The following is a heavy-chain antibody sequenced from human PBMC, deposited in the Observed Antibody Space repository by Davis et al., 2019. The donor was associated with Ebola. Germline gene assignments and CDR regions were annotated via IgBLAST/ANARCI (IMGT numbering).Heavy chain of an antibody. J-gene: IGHJ5*02. Sequence: GSLRLSCAVYGGSFSGYYWSWIRQPPGKGLEWIGEINHSGSTNYNPSLKSRVTISVDTSKNQFSLKLSSVTAADTAVYYCARVSLIGYSSGWYGNWFDPWGQGTLVTVSS. CDR3: ARVSLIGYSSGWYGNWFDP. D-gene: IGHD6-19*01. CDR1: GGSFSGYY. V-gene: IGHV4-34*01. CDR2: INHSGST.